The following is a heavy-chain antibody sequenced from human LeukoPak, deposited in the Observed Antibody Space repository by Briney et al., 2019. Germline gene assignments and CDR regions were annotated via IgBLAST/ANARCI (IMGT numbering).Heavy chain of an antibody. D-gene: IGHD6-19*01. CDR3: ARDRSSGWYFY. Sequence: GGSLRLSCAASGFTSSSYWMSWVRQAPGKGLEWVANIKQDGSEKYYVDSVKGRFTISRDNAKNSLYLQMNSLRAEDTAVYYCARDRSSGWYFYWGQGTLVTVSS. CDR1: GFTSSSYW. CDR2: IKQDGSEK. J-gene: IGHJ4*02. V-gene: IGHV3-7*01.